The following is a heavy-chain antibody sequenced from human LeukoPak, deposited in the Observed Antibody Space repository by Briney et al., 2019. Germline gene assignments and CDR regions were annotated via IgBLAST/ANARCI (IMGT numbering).Heavy chain of an antibody. CDR3: ARARRQYYYDSSGYYYFDY. CDR2: IIPIFGTA. CDR1: GGTFSSYA. V-gene: IGHV1-69*01. D-gene: IGHD3-22*01. Sequence: SVKVSCKASGGTFSSYAISWVRQAPGQGLEWMGGIIPIFGTANYAQKFQGRVTITADESTNTAYMELSSLRSEDTAVYYCARARRQYYYDSSGYYYFDYWGQGTLVTVSS. J-gene: IGHJ4*02.